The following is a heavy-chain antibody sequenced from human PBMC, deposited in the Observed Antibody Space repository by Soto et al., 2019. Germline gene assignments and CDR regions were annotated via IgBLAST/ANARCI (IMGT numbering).Heavy chain of an antibody. CDR2: ISWNSGSI. Sequence: DVQLVESGGGLVQPGRSLRLSCAASGFTFDDYAMHWVRQAPGKGLEWVSGISWNSGSIGYADSVKGRFTISRDNAKKSLYLQMSILRAEDTALYYCAKDSQSRRGTRMGPGYDAFDIWGQGTMVTVSS. V-gene: IGHV3-9*01. D-gene: IGHD1-1*01. CDR1: GFTFDDYA. J-gene: IGHJ3*02. CDR3: AKDSQSRRGTRMGPGYDAFDI.